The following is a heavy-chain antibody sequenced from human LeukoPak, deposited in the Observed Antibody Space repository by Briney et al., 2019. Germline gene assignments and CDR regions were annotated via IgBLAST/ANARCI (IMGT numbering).Heavy chain of an antibody. CDR3: AKLRDGYNSFDY. CDR1: GFTFSSYV. J-gene: IGHJ4*02. V-gene: IGHV3-30*02. D-gene: IGHD5-24*01. CDR2: IRYGGSNK. Sequence: GGSLRLSCAASGFTFSSYVMHWVRQAPGKGLEWVAFIRYGGSNKYYADSVKGRFTISRDNSKNTLSLQMNSLRTEDTAVYYCAKLRDGYNSFDYWGQGTLVTVSS.